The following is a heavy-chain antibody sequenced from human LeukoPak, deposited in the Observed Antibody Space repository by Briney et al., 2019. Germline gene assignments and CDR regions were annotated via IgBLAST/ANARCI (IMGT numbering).Heavy chain of an antibody. Sequence: AGGSLRLSCAASGFTFSSYGMHWVRQAPGKGLEWVAVISYDGSNKYYADSVKGRFTISRDNSKNTLYLQMNSLRPDDTAVYYCAKDKQSIWFDPWGQGTLVTVSS. J-gene: IGHJ5*02. D-gene: IGHD6-19*01. V-gene: IGHV3-30*18. CDR3: AKDKQSIWFDP. CDR2: ISYDGSNK. CDR1: GFTFSSYG.